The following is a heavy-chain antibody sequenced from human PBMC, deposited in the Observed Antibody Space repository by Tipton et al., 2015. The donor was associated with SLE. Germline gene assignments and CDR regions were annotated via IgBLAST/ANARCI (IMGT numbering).Heavy chain of an antibody. CDR1: GGPFTSFY. Sequence: TLSLTCTVSGGPFTSFYWSWIRQPPGKGLEWIGYIYYTGNTNYNPSLKSRVTMSVDTSKSQFSLKLTFVSAADTAVYYCARDYYGSGFDAFDIWGQGTMVTVSS. D-gene: IGHD3-10*01. J-gene: IGHJ3*02. CDR2: IYYTGNT. CDR3: ARDYYGSGFDAFDI. V-gene: IGHV4-59*01.